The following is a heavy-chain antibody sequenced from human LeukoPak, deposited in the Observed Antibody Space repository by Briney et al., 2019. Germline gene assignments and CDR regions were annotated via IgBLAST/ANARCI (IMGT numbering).Heavy chain of an antibody. CDR1: GFTFSSHA. Sequence: GGSLRLSCAASGFTFSSHAMSWVRQPPGKGLDWVSSIGGSGKNTFYADAVKGRFTISRDNSKDTLYLQMNSLRAEDTAVYYCAKDLETINPTMDWGQGTLVTVSS. J-gene: IGHJ4*02. CDR2: IGGSGKNT. V-gene: IGHV3-23*01. CDR3: AKDLETINPTMD. D-gene: IGHD3-10*01.